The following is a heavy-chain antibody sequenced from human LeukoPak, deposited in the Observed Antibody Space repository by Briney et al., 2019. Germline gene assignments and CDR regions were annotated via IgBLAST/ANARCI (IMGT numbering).Heavy chain of an antibody. CDR3: ARDRPYTGGWRGFDY. D-gene: IGHD6-19*01. Sequence: ASVKVSCKASGGTFSRYAISWVRQAPGQGLEWMGGIIPMFGIANYAQKFQGRVTITADESTSTAYMELSSLRSEDTAVYYCARDRPYTGGWRGFDYWGQGTLVTVSP. J-gene: IGHJ4*02. CDR2: IIPMFGIA. CDR1: GGTFSRYA. V-gene: IGHV1-69*13.